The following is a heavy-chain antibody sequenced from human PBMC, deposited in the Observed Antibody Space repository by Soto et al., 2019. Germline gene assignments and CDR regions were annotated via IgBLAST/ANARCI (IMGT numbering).Heavy chain of an antibody. CDR1: GFTFRNYA. D-gene: IGHD2-2*01. J-gene: IGHJ5*02. CDR3: AKDPYSGVLVPVAIGFDP. Sequence: PGGSLRLSCAASGFTFRNYAMTWVRQGPGQGLEWVSAISGSGGSAYYPDSVKGRFTIPRDNSKNTLYLQMNSLRADDSGVYYCAKDPYSGVLVPVAIGFDPWGPGTLVTLSS. CDR2: ISGSGGSA. V-gene: IGHV3-23*01.